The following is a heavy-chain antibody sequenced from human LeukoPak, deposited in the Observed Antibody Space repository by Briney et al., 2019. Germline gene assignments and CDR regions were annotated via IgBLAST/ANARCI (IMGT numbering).Heavy chain of an antibody. CDR2: FDPEDGET. D-gene: IGHD2-15*01. Sequence: ASVKVSCKVSGYTLTELSMHWVRQAPGKGLEWMGGFDPEDGETIYAQKFQGRVTMTEDTSTDTAYMELSSLRSEDTAVYYCATVPRQPSVSIVVVVAHFDYWGQGTLVTVSS. CDR1: GYTLTELS. CDR3: ATVPRQPSVSIVVVVAHFDY. V-gene: IGHV1-24*01. J-gene: IGHJ4*02.